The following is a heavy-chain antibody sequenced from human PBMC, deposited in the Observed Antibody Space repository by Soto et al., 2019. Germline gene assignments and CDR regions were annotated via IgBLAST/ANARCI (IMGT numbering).Heavy chain of an antibody. CDR1: GSSISSSNW. V-gene: IGHV4-4*02. CDR2: IYHSGST. CDR3: ARLYSSGSSSLNWFDP. D-gene: IGHD6-25*01. J-gene: IGHJ5*02. Sequence: PSETLSLTCAVSGSSISSSNWWSWVRQPPGKGLEWIGEIYHSGSTNYNPSLKSRVTISVDKSKNQFSLKLSSVTAADTAVYYCARLYSSGSSSLNWFDPWGQGTLVTVSS.